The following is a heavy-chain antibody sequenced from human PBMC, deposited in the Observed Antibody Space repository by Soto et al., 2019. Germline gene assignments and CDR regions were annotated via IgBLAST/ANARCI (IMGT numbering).Heavy chain of an antibody. V-gene: IGHV1-24*01. CDR3: ATRDPHYSNYFGGGMDV. CDR1: GYTLTELS. CDR2: FDPEDGET. J-gene: IGHJ6*02. Sequence: ASVKVSCKVSGYTLTELSMHWVRQAPGKGLEWMGGFDPEDGETIYAQKFQGRVTMTEDTSTDTAYMELSSLRSEDTAVYYCATRDPHYSNYFGGGMDVWGQVTTVTVAS. D-gene: IGHD4-4*01.